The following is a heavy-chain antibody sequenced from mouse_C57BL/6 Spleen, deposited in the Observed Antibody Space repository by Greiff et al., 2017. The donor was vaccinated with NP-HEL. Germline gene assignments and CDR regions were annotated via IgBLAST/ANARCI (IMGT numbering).Heavy chain of an antibody. CDR2: INPSNGGT. J-gene: IGHJ2*01. CDR1: GYTFTSYW. D-gene: IGHD2-4*01. Sequence: VQLQQPGAELVKPGASVKMSCKASGYTFTSYWINWVKQRPGQGLEWIGDINPSNGGTNYNEKFKSKATLTADKSSSTAYMQLSSLTSEDSAVYYCSRVWDYDNFDYWGQGTTLTVSA. V-gene: IGHV1-53*01. CDR3: SRVWDYDNFDY.